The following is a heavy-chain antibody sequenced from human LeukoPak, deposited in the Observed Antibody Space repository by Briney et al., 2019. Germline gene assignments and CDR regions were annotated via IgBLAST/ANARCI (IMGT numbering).Heavy chain of an antibody. CDR3: VKSKYYYYAMDV. CDR1: GFTFSSYA. V-gene: IGHV3-64D*09. J-gene: IGHJ6*02. Sequence: PGGSLRLSCSASGFTFSSYAMHWVRQAPGKGLEYVLGINSHGGSTYYADSVKGRFTISRDNPKNTLYLQMSSLRAEDTAVYHCVKSKYYYYAMDVWGQGTTVTVSS. CDR2: INSHGGST.